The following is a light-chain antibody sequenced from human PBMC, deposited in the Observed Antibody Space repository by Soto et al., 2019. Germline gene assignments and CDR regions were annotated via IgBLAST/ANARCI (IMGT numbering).Light chain of an antibody. CDR1: SSDVGRYDF. CDR2: EVS. V-gene: IGLV2-14*01. CDR3: ASYTSSSTRV. Sequence: QSALTQPASVSGSPGQSITISCTGTSSDVGRYDFVSWYQQHPGQAPKLMIYEVSYRPSGVSNRFSGSKSGNTASLIISGLLAEDEADYYCASYTSSSTRVFGTGTKVTVL. J-gene: IGLJ1*01.